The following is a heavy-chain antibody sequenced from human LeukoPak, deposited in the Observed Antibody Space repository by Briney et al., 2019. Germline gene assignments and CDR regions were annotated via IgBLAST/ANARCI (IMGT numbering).Heavy chain of an antibody. V-gene: IGHV6-1*01. CDR3: TRWAAGGKYFDY. CDR1: GDSVSSNNVA. D-gene: IGHD6-13*01. Sequence: SQTLSLTCDISGDSVSSNNVAWNWIRQSPSRGLEWLGRTYYRSKWYNDYAVSVKSRITIYPDTSKNHFSLQLDSVTLEDTAVYYCTRWAAGGKYFDYWDQGTPATVSS. J-gene: IGHJ4*02. CDR2: TYYRSKWYN.